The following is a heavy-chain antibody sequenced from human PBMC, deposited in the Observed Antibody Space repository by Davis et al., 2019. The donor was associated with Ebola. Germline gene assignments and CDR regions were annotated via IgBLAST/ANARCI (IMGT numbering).Heavy chain of an antibody. CDR3: ARDSGHGGSLDY. Sequence: GESLKISCAASGFTFSSYNMNWVRQAPGKGLEWLSYIRNSGNDIHYADSVKGRFTISRDNAKNSLYLQMKSLRDEDTAVYYCARDSGHGGSLDYWGQGTLVTVSS. J-gene: IGHJ4*02. D-gene: IGHD2-15*01. V-gene: IGHV3-48*02. CDR1: GFTFSSYN. CDR2: IRNSGNDI.